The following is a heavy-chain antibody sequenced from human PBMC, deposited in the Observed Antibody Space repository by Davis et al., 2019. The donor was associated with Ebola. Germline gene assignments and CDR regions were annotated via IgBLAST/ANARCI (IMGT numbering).Heavy chain of an antibody. CDR1: GFTISSYG. J-gene: IGHJ4*02. D-gene: IGHD6-19*01. CDR2: IWYDGSNK. V-gene: IGHV3-33*01. Sequence: GGSLRLSCAASGFTISSYGMHWVRQAPGKGLEWVAVIWYDGSNKYYADSVKGRFTISRDNSKNTLYLQMNSLRAEDTAVYYCARDSDSSGWYFVLDYWGQGTLVTVSS. CDR3: ARDSDSSGWYFVLDY.